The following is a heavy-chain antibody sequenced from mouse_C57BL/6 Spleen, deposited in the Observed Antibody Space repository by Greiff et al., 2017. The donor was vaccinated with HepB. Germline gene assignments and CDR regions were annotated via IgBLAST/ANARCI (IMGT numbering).Heavy chain of an antibody. CDR3: GRATFAY. J-gene: IGHJ3*01. CDR2: IYPRSGNT. V-gene: IGHV1-81*01. CDR1: GYTFTSYG. Sequence: VQLQQSGAELARPGASVKLSCKASGYTFTSYGISWVKQRTGQGLEWIGEIYPRSGNTYYNEKFKGKATLTADKSSSTAYMELRSLTSEDSAVYFCGRATFAYWGQGTLVTVSA.